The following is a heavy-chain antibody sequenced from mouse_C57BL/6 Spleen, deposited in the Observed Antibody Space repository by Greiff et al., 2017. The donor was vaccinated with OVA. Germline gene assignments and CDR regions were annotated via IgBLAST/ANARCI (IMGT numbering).Heavy chain of an antibody. CDR1: GYTFTDYN. CDR3: AREGTIRDYAMDY. J-gene: IGHJ4*01. D-gene: IGHD1-1*01. V-gene: IGHV1-18*01. Sequence: VQLQQSGPELVKPGASVKIPCKASGYTFTDYNMDWVKQSHGKSLEWIGDINPNNGGAIYNQTFMGKATWSVDKSSSTAYMELRSLTSEDAAVDDSAREGTIRDYAMDYWGQGTSVTVSS. CDR2: INPNNGGA.